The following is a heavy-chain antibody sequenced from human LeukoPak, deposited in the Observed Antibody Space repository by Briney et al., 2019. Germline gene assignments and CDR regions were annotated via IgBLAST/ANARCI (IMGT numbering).Heavy chain of an antibody. CDR3: ARDVPEYANAFDI. J-gene: IGHJ3*02. D-gene: IGHD2/OR15-2a*01. Sequence: PGGSLRLSCAASGFTFSGYEMNWVRQAPGKGLEWVSYISSSGSTIYYADSVKGRFTISRDNAKNSLYLQMNSLRAEDTAVYYCARDVPEYANAFDIWGQGTMVTVSS. CDR2: ISSSGSTI. CDR1: GFTFSGYE. V-gene: IGHV3-48*03.